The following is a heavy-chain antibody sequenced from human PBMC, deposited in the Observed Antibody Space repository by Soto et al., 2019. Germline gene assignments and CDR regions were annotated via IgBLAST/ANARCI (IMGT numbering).Heavy chain of an antibody. Sequence: GGSLRLSCAASGFTFSNAWMSWVRQAPGKGLEWVGRIKSKTDGGTTDYAAPVKGRFTISRDDSKNTLYLQMNSLKTEDTAVYYCTTDQYDYIWGSYRDYWGQGTLVTVSS. CDR3: TTDQYDYIWGSYRDY. D-gene: IGHD3-16*02. CDR1: GFTFSNAW. J-gene: IGHJ4*02. V-gene: IGHV3-15*01. CDR2: IKSKTDGGTT.